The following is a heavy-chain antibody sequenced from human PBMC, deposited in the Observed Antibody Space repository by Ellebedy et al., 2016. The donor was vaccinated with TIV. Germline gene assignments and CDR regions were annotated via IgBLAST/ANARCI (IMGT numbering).Heavy chain of an antibody. V-gene: IGHV3-48*02. Sequence: GESLKISCAASGFTFDNFAMNWIRQAPGKGLEWVSYISSSGSSIFYADSVKGRFTISRDNARNSLYLQMNSLRDEDTAVYYCARDNRDLFTGLSHNWFDPWGRGTLVSVSS. CDR1: GFTFDNFA. D-gene: IGHD2/OR15-2a*01. CDR2: ISSSGSSI. CDR3: ARDNRDLFTGLSHNWFDP. J-gene: IGHJ5*01.